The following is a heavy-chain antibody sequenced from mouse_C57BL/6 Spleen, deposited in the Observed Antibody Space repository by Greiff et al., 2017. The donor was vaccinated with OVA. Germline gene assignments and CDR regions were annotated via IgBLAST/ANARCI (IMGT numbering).Heavy chain of an antibody. CDR3: ARGDGSSYGWYFDV. Sequence: EVKLMESGPGLVKPSQSLSLTCSVTGYSITSGYYWNWIRQFPGNKLEWMGYISYDGSNNYNPSLKNRISITRDTSKNQFFLKLNSVTTEDTATYYCARGDGSSYGWYFDVWGTGTTVTVSS. CDR2: ISYDGSN. V-gene: IGHV3-6*01. D-gene: IGHD1-1*01. J-gene: IGHJ1*03. CDR1: GYSITSGYY.